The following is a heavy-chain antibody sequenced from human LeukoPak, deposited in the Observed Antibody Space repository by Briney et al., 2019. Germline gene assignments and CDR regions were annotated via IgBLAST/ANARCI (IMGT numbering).Heavy chain of an antibody. J-gene: IGHJ3*02. Sequence: SETLSLTCTVSGGSISSGGYYWSWIRQHPGKGLEWIGYIYYSGSTYYNPSLKSRVTISVDTSKNQFSLKLSSVTAADTAVYYCARATRITMVRADAFDIRGQGTMVTVSS. CDR1: GGSISSGGYY. V-gene: IGHV4-31*03. CDR2: IYYSGST. CDR3: ARATRITMVRADAFDI. D-gene: IGHD3-10*01.